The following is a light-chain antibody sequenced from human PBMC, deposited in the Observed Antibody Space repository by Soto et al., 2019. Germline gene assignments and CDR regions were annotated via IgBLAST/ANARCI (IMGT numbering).Light chain of an antibody. CDR1: QSVSNNY. V-gene: IGKV3D-20*01. CDR2: DAS. CDR3: QHYAASPLT. J-gene: IGKJ4*01. Sequence: PGQRATLSCGASQSVSNNYLAWYQQKPGLAPRLLIYDASTRATGIPDRFSGSGSGTDFTLTISRLQPEDFAVYYCQHYAASPLTFGGGTKVDI.